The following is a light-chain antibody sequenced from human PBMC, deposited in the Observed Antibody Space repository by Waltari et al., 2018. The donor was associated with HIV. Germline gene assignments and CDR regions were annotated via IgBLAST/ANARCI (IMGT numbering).Light chain of an antibody. V-gene: IGLV1-51*01. CDR1: RSNMWRKS. CDR2: DTT. J-gene: IGLJ3*02. Sequence: QSVLPRPPSVSAAPGQTVPIACSGSRSNMWRKSVSWYQQLPVASPKLLSYDTTERPSAIPDRFSGSKSGTSATLGITGLQTGDEADYYCGTWDSSLGGWVFGGGTKLAVL. CDR3: GTWDSSLGGWV.